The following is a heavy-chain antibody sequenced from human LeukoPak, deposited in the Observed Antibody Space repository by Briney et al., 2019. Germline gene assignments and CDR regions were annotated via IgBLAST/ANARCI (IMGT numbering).Heavy chain of an antibody. V-gene: IGHV3-30*02. CDR2: IRNDGNNK. Sequence: GGSLRFSCAASGFTFSSYGLHWVRQAPGKGLEWVAFIRNDGNNKYYADSVKGRFTISGDNSKDTLFLQMNSLRAEDTAVYYCAKDRSRNYFDYWGQGTLVTVSS. CDR3: AKDRSRNYFDY. J-gene: IGHJ4*02. CDR1: GFTFSSYG.